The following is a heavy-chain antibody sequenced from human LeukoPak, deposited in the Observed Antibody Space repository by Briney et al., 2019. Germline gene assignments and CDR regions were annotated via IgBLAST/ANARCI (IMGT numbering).Heavy chain of an antibody. CDR2: ISGSGGST. CDR1: GFTFSSYA. Sequence: GGSLRLSCAASGFTFSSYAMSWVRQAPGKGLEWVSAISGSGGSTYYADSVKGRFTISRDNSKNTLYLQMNSLRAEDTAVYYCAKDRIVVVVAATNYYFDYWGQGTLGTVSS. D-gene: IGHD2-15*01. J-gene: IGHJ4*02. V-gene: IGHV3-23*01. CDR3: AKDRIVVVVAATNYYFDY.